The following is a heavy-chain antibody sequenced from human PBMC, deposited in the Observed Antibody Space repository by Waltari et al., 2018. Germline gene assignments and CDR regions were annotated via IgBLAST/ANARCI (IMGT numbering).Heavy chain of an antibody. J-gene: IGHJ4*02. D-gene: IGHD6-13*01. CDR1: GFTFSSYA. CDR2: INHSGST. CDR3: ARKLAAAGSGGRFDY. V-gene: IGHV4-34*01. Sequence: VQLLESGGGLVQPGGSLRLSCAASGFTFSSYAMSWVRQAPGKGLEWIGEINHSGSTNYNPSLKSRVTISVDTSKNQFSLKLSSVTAADTAVYYCARKLAAAGSGGRFDYWGQGTLVTVSS.